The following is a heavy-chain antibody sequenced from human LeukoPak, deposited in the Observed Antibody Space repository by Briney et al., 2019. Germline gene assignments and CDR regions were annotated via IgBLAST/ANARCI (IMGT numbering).Heavy chain of an antibody. Sequence: GGSLRLSCAASGFTFSSYGMHWVRQAPGKGLEWVAVIWYDGSNKYYADSVKGRFTISRDNSKNTLYLQMNSLRAEDTAVYYCAREESLVITTSGPYYYYGMDVWGQGTTVTVSS. CDR1: GFTFSSYG. D-gene: IGHD3-22*01. J-gene: IGHJ6*02. CDR2: IWYDGSNK. V-gene: IGHV3-33*01. CDR3: AREESLVITTSGPYYYYGMDV.